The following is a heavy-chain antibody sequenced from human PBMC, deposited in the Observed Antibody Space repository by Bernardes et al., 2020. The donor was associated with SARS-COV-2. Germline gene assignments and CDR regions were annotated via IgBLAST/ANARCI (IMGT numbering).Heavy chain of an antibody. D-gene: IGHD3-3*02. V-gene: IGHV3-11*04. J-gene: IGHJ4*02. CDR1: GFTFSDYY. Sequence: GGSLRLSCAASGFTFSDYYMRLIRQAPGKGLEVVSDISSGGSTIYYADSVKGRFTISRDNSKNTVDLQVNSLRAEDTAVYYCARLDFIRRRDYWGRGTLVTVSS. CDR3: ARLDFIRRRDY. CDR2: ISSGGSTI.